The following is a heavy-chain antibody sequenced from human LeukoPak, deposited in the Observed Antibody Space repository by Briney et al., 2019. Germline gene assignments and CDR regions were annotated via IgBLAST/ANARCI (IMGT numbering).Heavy chain of an antibody. D-gene: IGHD3-10*01. CDR2: IYTNGST. J-gene: IGHJ6*02. CDR1: GGSISSYY. V-gene: IGHV4-4*07. CDR3: ARVGSSILLWFGEGYYGMDV. Sequence: PSETLSLTCTVSGGSISSYYWSWIRQPAGKGLEWIGRIYTNGSTNYNPSLKSRVTMSVDTSKNQFSLKLSSVTAADTAVYYCARVGSSILLWFGEGYYGMDVWGQGTTVTVSS.